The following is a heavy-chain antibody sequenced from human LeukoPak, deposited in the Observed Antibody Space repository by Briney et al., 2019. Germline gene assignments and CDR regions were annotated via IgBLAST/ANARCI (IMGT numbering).Heavy chain of an antibody. Sequence: PGGSLRLSCAASGFTVSINYMNWVRQAPGKGLEWVSVIYNGGDTYYADSVKGRFTISRDNSKNTLYLQMNRLRAEDTAVYYCARAAKVFRYFDWPREGSLFDYWGQGTVVTVSS. J-gene: IGHJ4*02. D-gene: IGHD3-9*01. CDR1: GFTVSINY. CDR2: IYNGGDT. CDR3: ARAAKVFRYFDWPREGSLFDY. V-gene: IGHV3-53*01.